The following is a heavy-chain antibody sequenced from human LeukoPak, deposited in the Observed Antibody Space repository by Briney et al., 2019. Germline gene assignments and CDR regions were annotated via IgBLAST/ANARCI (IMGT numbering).Heavy chain of an antibody. CDR3: ATDTYSSSSATD. D-gene: IGHD6-6*01. Sequence: ASVEVSCKVSGYTLTELSMHWVRQAPGKGLEWMGGFDPEDGETIYAQKFQGRVTMTEDTSTDTAYMELSSLRSEDTAVYYCATDTYSSSSATDWGQGTLVTVSS. J-gene: IGHJ4*02. CDR2: FDPEDGET. V-gene: IGHV1-24*01. CDR1: GYTLTELS.